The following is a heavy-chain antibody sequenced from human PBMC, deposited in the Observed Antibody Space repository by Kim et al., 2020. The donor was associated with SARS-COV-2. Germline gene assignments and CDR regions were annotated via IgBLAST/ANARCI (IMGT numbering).Heavy chain of an antibody. Sequence: TNYHPSLKSRVTISVDTSKNQFSLKLSSVTAADTAVYYCARQRRRNGMDVWGQGTTVTVSS. CDR3: ARQRRRNGMDV. CDR2: T. J-gene: IGHJ6*02. V-gene: IGHV4-34*01.